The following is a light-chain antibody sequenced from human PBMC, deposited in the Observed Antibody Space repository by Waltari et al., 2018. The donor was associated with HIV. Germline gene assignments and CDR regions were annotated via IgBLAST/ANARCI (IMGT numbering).Light chain of an antibody. CDR1: SSDVGAFKY. V-gene: IGLV2-8*01. J-gene: IGLJ1*01. CDR3: SSYAGSSMSYA. Sequence: QSALTQPPSASGSPGQSVTISCTGASSDVGAFKYVSWYQQHPGKAPQLVMYDVTKRPSGVPDRGSGSKSGNTASLTVAGLQAEDEAHYYCSSYAGSSMSYAFGTGTKVTVL. CDR2: DVT.